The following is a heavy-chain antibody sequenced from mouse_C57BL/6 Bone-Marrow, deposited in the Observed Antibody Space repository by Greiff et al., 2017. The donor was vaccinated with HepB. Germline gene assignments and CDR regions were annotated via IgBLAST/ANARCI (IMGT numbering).Heavy chain of an antibody. D-gene: IGHD1-1*01. J-gene: IGHJ1*03. CDR2: IDPSDSET. CDR3: AREACYGSSIWYFDG. Sequence: QVQLQQPGAELVRPGSSVKLSCKASGYTFTSYWMHWVKKRPIQGLEWIGNIDPSDSETHYNQKFKDKATLTVDKSSSTAYMQLSSLTSEDSAVYYFAREACYGSSIWYFDGWGTGTTVTVAS. V-gene: IGHV1-52*01. CDR1: GYTFTSYW.